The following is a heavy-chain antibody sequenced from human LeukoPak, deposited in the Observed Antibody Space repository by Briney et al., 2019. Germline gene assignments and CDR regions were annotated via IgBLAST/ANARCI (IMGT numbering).Heavy chain of an antibody. J-gene: IGHJ6*02. D-gene: IGHD6-13*01. CDR1: GFTFRSYG. V-gene: IGHV3-33*01. CDR3: ARGRLDSSSWYRYYYYYGMDV. CDR2: IWYDGSNK. Sequence: GGSLRLSCAASGFTFRSYGMHWVRQAPGKGLEWVAVIWYDGSNKYYADSVKGRFTISRDNSKNTLYLQMNSLRAEDTAVYYCARGRLDSSSWYRYYYYYGMDVWGQGTTVTVSS.